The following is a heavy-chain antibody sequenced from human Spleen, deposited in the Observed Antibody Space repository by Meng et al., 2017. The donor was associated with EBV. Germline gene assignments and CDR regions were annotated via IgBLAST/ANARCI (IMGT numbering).Heavy chain of an antibody. Sequence: GAGVKKPGSSVKVSCKASGGTFSSYAISWVRQAPGQGLEWMGGIIPITGTVNYAQKFQGRVTITADESTGTAHMELSSLRSEDTAVYYCARDYSSGWYFDLWGRGTLVTVSS. CDR1: GGTFSSYA. J-gene: IGHJ2*01. V-gene: IGHV1-69*01. D-gene: IGHD6-19*01. CDR2: IIPITGTV. CDR3: ARDYSSGWYFDL.